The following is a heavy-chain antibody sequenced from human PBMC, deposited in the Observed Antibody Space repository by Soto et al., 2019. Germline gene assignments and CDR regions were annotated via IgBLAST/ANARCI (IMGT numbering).Heavy chain of an antibody. V-gene: IGHV4-34*01. CDR2: INHSGST. CDR1: GGSFSGYY. D-gene: IGHD5-18*01. J-gene: IGHJ5*02. CDR3: ARGQSLEFTWIQLWLRQNWFDP. Sequence: QVQLQQWGAGLLKPSETLSLTCAVYGGSFSGYYWSWIRQPPGKGLEWIGEINHSGSTNYNPSLKSRVTISVDTSKNQFSLQLSSVTAADTAVYYCARGQSLEFTWIQLWLRQNWFDPWGQGTLVTVSS.